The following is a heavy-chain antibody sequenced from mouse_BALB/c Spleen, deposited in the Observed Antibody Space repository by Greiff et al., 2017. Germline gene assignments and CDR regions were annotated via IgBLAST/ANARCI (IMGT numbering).Heavy chain of an antibody. CDR1: GFSLTSYG. D-gene: IGHD2-10*01. CDR2: IWSGGST. J-gene: IGHJ4*01. V-gene: IGHV2-2*02. CDR3: ARNSAYDGSPLALDY. Sequence: QVQLKESGPGLVEPSQSLSITCTVSGFSLTSYGVHWVRQSPGKGLEWLGVIWSGGSTDYNAAFISRLSISKDNSKSQVFFKMNSLQANDTAIYYCARNSAYDGSPLALDYWGQGTSVTVSS.